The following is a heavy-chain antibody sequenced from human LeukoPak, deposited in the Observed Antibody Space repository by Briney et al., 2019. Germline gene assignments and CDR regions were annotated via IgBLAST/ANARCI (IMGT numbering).Heavy chain of an antibody. CDR3: ARGGGYASPIGY. V-gene: IGHV4-59*01. D-gene: IGHD5-12*01. Sequence: SETLSLTCTLSGGSISTYYWSWIRQPPGKGLEWIGYIYHSGSTNYNPSLKSRVTISVDTSKNQFSLKLSSVTAADTTVYYCARGGGYASPIGYRGQGALVTVSS. CDR1: GGSISTYY. CDR2: IYHSGST. J-gene: IGHJ4*02.